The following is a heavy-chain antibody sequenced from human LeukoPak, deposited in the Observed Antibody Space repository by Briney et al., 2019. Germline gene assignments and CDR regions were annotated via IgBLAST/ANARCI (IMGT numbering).Heavy chain of an antibody. CDR1: GFTFSSSA. CDR3: AKLYCSGGSCSTRRYYFDY. V-gene: IGHV3-23*01. CDR2: ISGGGGSK. D-gene: IGHD2-15*01. J-gene: IGHJ4*02. Sequence: GGSLRLSCAASGFTFSSSAMSWVRQAPGEGLEWVSAISGGGGSKYYADSVKGRFTISRDNSKNPLYLKMNGLRAEDTAVYYCAKLYCSGGSCSTRRYYFDYWGQGTLVTVSS.